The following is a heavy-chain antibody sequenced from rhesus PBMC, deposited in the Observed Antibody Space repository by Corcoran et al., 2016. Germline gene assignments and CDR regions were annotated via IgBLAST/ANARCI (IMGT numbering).Heavy chain of an antibody. CDR3: ARTYTVGRYYFDY. V-gene: IGHV4-73*01. D-gene: IGHD2-15*01. CDR2: IDVNNAST. J-gene: IGHJ4*01. Sequence: QVKLQQWGEGLVKPSETLSLTCAVYGGSISGYYYWSWLRQAPGKGLEGIGKIDVNNASTNNTPSLKNRVTISKDTSKNQFSLKLSSVTAADTAVYYCARTYTVGRYYFDYWGQGVLVTVSS. CDR1: GGSISGYYY.